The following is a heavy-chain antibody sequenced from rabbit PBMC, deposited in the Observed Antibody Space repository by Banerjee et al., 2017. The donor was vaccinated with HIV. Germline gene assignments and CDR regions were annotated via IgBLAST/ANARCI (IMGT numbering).Heavy chain of an antibody. V-gene: IGHV1S45*01. CDR2: IYTGSSGST. J-gene: IGHJ4*01. D-gene: IGHD4-1*01. CDR1: GFSFSNKYV. CDR3: ARDLAGVIGWNFNL. Sequence: QEQLEESGGDLVKPEGSLTLTCTASGFSFSNKYVMYWVRQAPGKGLELIACIYTGSSGSTYYASWAKGRFTISKTSSTTVTLQMTSLTAADTATYFCARDLAGVIGWNFNLWGPGTLVTVS.